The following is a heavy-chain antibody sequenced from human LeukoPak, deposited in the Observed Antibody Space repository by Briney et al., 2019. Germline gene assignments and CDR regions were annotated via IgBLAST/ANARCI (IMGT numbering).Heavy chain of an antibody. CDR3: AILPAAGYFDWLSPPDY. CDR2: ISGSGGST. V-gene: IGHV3-23*01. CDR1: GFTFSSYA. J-gene: IGHJ4*02. D-gene: IGHD3-9*01. Sequence: GRSLRLSCAASGFTFSSYAMSWVRQAPGKGLEWVSAISGSGGSTYYADSVKGRFTISRGNSKNTLYLQMNSLRAEDTAVYYCAILPAAGYFDWLSPPDYWGQGTLVTVSS.